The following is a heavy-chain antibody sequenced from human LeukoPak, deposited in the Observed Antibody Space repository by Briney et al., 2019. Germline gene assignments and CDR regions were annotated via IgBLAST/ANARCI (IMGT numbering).Heavy chain of an antibody. Sequence: GGSLRLYCAASGFTFDDYGMSWVRQAPGQGLEWVSGSNWNCGSTAYADSVQDRFTISRDNAKNSLYLQMNSLRAEDTALYHCARDHDYDSGSYALDYWGQGTLVTVSS. CDR2: SNWNCGST. V-gene: IGHV3-20*01. CDR1: GFTFDDYG. J-gene: IGHJ4*02. D-gene: IGHD3-10*01. CDR3: ARDHDYDSGSYALDY.